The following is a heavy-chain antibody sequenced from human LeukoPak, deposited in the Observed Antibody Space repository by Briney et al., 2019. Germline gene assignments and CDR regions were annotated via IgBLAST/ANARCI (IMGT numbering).Heavy chain of an antibody. D-gene: IGHD2-15*01. CDR1: GFTFSSNW. J-gene: IGHJ4*02. Sequence: GGPLRLSCAASGFTFSSNWMHWVRQAPGKGLVWVSRINEDGSTTNYADSVKGRFTISRDNSKNTLYLQMNSLRAEDTAVYYCPRDEGMGYFDYWGQGTLVTVSS. CDR2: INEDGSTT. V-gene: IGHV3-74*01. CDR3: PRDEGMGYFDY.